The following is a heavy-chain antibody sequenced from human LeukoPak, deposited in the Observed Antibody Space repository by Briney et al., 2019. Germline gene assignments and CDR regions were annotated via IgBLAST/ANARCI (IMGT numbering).Heavy chain of an antibody. CDR3: ATNDRNSWYSAS. V-gene: IGHV1-69*01. D-gene: IGHD6-13*01. CDR1: GGTFSDFA. CDR2: IIPIIGSP. Sequence: SVKVSCKASGGTFSDFAISWLRQAPGQGLEWMGGIIPIIGSPNYAQKFQGRVTITADESTYTAYMELSSLRSQDTAVYYCATNDRNSWYSASWGQGTLVTVSS. J-gene: IGHJ5*02.